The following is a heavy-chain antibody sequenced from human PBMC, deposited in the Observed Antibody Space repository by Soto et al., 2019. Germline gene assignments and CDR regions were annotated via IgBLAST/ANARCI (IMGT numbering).Heavy chain of an antibody. CDR3: ARDDGWNYRYYDMEV. J-gene: IGHJ6*02. CDR1: GDTFSSYS. Sequence: ASVKVSCKASGDTFSSYSITWVRQAPGQGLEWMGGIIPVFGSANYAQKFQGRVTITADESTRTAYMELNSLRSQDTAVYFWARDDGWNYRYYDMEVWGPGTAVTVSS. CDR2: IIPVFGSA. D-gene: IGHD1-7*01. V-gene: IGHV1-69*13.